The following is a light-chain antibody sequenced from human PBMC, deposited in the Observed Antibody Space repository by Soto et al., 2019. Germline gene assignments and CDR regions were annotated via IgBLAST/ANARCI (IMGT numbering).Light chain of an antibody. J-gene: IGLJ2*01. CDR2: LNSDGSH. Sequence: QLVLPQSPSASASLGASVKLTCTLSSGHSSYAIAWHQQQPEKGPRYLMKLNSDGSHSKGDGIPDRFSGSSSGAERYLTISSLQSEDEADYYCQIWGTGTYVVFGGGTKLTVL. V-gene: IGLV4-69*01. CDR1: SGHSSYA. CDR3: QIWGTGTYVV.